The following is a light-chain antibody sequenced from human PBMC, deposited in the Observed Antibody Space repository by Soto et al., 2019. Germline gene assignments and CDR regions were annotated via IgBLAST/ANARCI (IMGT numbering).Light chain of an antibody. CDR3: QQLNIYPYT. V-gene: IGKV1-9*01. CDR1: QDSGSY. CDR2: AAS. J-gene: IGKJ2*01. Sequence: DIQLTQSPSFLSASVGDRVTITCRASQDSGSYLAWYQQKLGKVPKLLIYAASTLQTGVPSRFSGSGSGTEFTLTIYSLQPEEFATYYCQQLNIYPYTFGQGTKLEIK.